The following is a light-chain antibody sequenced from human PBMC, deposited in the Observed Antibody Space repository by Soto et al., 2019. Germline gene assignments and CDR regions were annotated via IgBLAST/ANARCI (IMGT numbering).Light chain of an antibody. Sequence: DIQMTQSPSSLSASVGDRVTMTCRASQGINNWLAWYQQKPGKAPKSLIYAAFNLQSGVPSRVSGSGSGTDFTLTISSLQPEDLATYYSQQYNSYPLTCGGGTTVEIK. V-gene: IGKV1D-16*01. J-gene: IGKJ4*01. CDR3: QQYNSYPLT. CDR2: AAF. CDR1: QGINNW.